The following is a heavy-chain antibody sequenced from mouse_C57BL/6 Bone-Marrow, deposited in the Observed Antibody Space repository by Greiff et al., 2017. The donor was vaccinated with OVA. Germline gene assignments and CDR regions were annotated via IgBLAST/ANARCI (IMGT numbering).Heavy chain of an antibody. CDR3: ARGAPYYYGSSLAWFAY. Sequence: VKLVESGAELVKPGASVKISCKASGYTFTDYYINWVKQRPGQGLEWIGKIGPGSGSTYYNEKFKGKATLTADKSSSTAYMQLSSLTSEDSAVYFCARGAPYYYGSSLAWFAYWGQGTLVTVSA. D-gene: IGHD1-1*01. CDR1: GYTFTDYY. J-gene: IGHJ3*01. CDR2: IGPGSGST. V-gene: IGHV1-77*01.